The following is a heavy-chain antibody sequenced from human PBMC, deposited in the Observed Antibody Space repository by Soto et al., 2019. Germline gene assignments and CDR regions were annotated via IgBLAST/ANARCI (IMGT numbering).Heavy chain of an antibody. CDR1: GGSISTNNW. CDR2: IYNRGSP. V-gene: IGHV4-4*02. D-gene: IGHD4-4*01. J-gene: IGHJ4*02. CDR3: ARTRDYSGNLGFDY. Sequence: QVQLQESGPGLVKPSGTLSLTCAVSGGSISTNNWWTWVRQPPGKGLEWIGEIYNRGSPNYNPYLKSPVPTSIDRSNNQFSLKLSSVTAADTAIYYCARTRDYSGNLGFDYWGQGTLVTVSS.